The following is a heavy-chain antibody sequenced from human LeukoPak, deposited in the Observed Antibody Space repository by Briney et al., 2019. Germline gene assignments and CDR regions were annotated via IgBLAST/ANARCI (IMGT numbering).Heavy chain of an antibody. CDR3: ATPTTGCSSTSCYLLF. V-gene: IGHV5-51*01. D-gene: IGHD2-2*01. CDR1: GSTFTSHW. CDR2: IYPADSET. Sequence: GESLQISCKDSGSTFTSHWIGWVRQMPGKGLEWMGVIYPADSETTYSPSFQGQVTISADKSTSTAYLQWSSLKASDTAMYYCATPTTGCSSTSCYLLFWGQGTLVTVSS. J-gene: IGHJ4*02.